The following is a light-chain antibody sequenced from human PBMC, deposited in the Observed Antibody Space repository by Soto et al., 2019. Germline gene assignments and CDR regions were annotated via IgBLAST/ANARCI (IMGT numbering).Light chain of an antibody. CDR3: TSFTTSSTYD. CDR1: SSDIGSYNR. Sequence: QSVLTQPPSVSGSPGQSVAISCTGTSSDIGSYNRVAWYQQPPGTAPKLIIYEVSNRPSGVPDRFSGSKSGNTASLTISGLQAEDDADYYCTSFTTSSTYDFGTGTKVTVL. J-gene: IGLJ1*01. CDR2: EVS. V-gene: IGLV2-18*02.